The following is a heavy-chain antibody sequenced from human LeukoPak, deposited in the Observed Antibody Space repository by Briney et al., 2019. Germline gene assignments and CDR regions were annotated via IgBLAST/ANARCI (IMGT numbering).Heavy chain of an antibody. CDR1: GGTFSSYA. Sequence: GSSVKVSCKASGGTFSSYAISWVRQAPGQGLEWMGGIIPIFGTANYAQKFQGRVTITTDESTSTAYMELSSLRSEDTAVYYCARGSYSSGWLYYFDYWGQGTLVTVSS. D-gene: IGHD6-19*01. CDR2: IIPIFGTA. V-gene: IGHV1-69*05. J-gene: IGHJ4*02. CDR3: ARGSYSSGWLYYFDY.